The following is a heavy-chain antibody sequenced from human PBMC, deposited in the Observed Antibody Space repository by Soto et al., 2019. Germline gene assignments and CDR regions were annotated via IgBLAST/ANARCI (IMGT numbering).Heavy chain of an antibody. Sequence: WASVKVSCKASGYTFTSYGISWVRQAPGQGLEWMGWISAYNGNTNYAQKLQGRVTMTTDTSTSTAYMELRSLRSDDTAVYYCARAYSGSTYYYYGMDVWGQGTTVTVSS. CDR2: ISAYNGNT. CDR1: GYTFTSYG. D-gene: IGHD1-26*01. CDR3: ARAYSGSTYYYYGMDV. V-gene: IGHV1-18*01. J-gene: IGHJ6*02.